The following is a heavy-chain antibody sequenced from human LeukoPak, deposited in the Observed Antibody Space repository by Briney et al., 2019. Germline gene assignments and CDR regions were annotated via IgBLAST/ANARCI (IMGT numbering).Heavy chain of an antibody. D-gene: IGHD3-10*01. Sequence: GASVKVSCKASGYTFTSYGISWVRQAPGQGLEWMGWISAYNGNTNYAQTLQGRVTMTTDTSTSTAYMELRSLRSDDTAVYYCARDLILYGSGSPTFDPWGQGTLVTVSS. CDR2: ISAYNGNT. CDR1: GYTFTSYG. V-gene: IGHV1-18*01. J-gene: IGHJ5*02. CDR3: ARDLILYGSGSPTFDP.